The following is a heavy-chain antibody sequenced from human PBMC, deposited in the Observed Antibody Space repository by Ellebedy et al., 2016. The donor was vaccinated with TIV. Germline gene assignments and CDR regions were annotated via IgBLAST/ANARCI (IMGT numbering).Heavy chain of an antibody. J-gene: IGHJ4*02. CDR3: ATERSGYDFDY. V-gene: IGHV3-33*01. CDR1: GFTFSTYG. D-gene: IGHD5-12*01. CDR2: LWYDGSRE. Sequence: GESLKISCAASGFTFSTYGMHWVRQAPGQGLEWVAVLWYDGSREYYADSVKGRLTVSRDNSKHTLYLQMNSLRTEDTAVYYCATERSGYDFDYWGQGTLVTVSA.